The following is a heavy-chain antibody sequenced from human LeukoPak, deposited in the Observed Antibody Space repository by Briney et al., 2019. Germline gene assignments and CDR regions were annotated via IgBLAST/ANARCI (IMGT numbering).Heavy chain of an antibody. CDR1: GYTFTSYG. CDR3: ARDYADIVVVPAAMMPPFDY. Sequence: GASVKVSCKASGYTFTSYGISWVRQAPGRGLEWMGWISAYNGNTNYAQKLQGRVTMTTDTSTSTAYMELRSLRSDDTAVYYCARDYADIVVVPAAMMPPFDYWGQGTLVTVSS. J-gene: IGHJ4*02. D-gene: IGHD2-2*01. CDR2: ISAYNGNT. V-gene: IGHV1-18*01.